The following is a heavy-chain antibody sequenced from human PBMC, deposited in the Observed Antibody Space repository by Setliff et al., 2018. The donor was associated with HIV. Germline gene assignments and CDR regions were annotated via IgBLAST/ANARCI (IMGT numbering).Heavy chain of an antibody. D-gene: IGHD3-22*01. CDR3: AKDSRVAYGSSDHQYFHH. CDR2: ISYDGSNK. Sequence: PGGSLRLSCAASGFTFSSYAMHWVRQAPGKGLEWVAAISYDGSNKYYADSVKGRFTISRDNSKNTLYLQMNSLRAEDTAFYYCAKDSRVAYGSSDHQYFHHWGQGTLVTVSS. CDR1: GFTFSSYA. V-gene: IGHV3-30*04. J-gene: IGHJ1*01.